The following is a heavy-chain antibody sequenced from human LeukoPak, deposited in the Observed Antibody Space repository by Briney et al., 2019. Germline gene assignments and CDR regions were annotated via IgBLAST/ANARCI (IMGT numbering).Heavy chain of an antibody. CDR3: APRGDIEHSYVYGKWFDP. D-gene: IGHD5-18*01. Sequence: SETLSLTCAVYGGSFSAYYWTWIRQPPGKGLEWIGEINHSGSSNYNSSLRSRVTISVDTSYKQFSLRPSSVTAADTVVYYCAPRGDIEHSYVYGKWFDPWGQGTRVTVSS. V-gene: IGHV4-34*01. J-gene: IGHJ5*02. CDR2: INHSGSS. CDR1: GGSFSAYY.